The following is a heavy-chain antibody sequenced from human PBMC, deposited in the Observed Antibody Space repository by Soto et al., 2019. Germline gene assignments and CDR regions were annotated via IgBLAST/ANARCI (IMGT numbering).Heavy chain of an antibody. Sequence: SATLSLTCSLSGDSITTYKVWTWVRTTPGKGLEWIGEIYDSGNTRYNPSLKSRVTISKDTSKNELSLKLNSVTVADTAVYYCATCKLGEYYYAMDIWGQGTTVTVS. CDR1: GDSITTYKV. V-gene: IGHV4-4*02. D-gene: IGHD7-27*01. J-gene: IGHJ6*02. CDR2: IYDSGNT. CDR3: ATCKLGEYYYAMDI.